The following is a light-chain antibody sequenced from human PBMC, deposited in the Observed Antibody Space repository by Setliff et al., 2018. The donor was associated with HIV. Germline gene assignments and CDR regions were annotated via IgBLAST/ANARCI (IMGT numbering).Light chain of an antibody. CDR3: CSYAGTYTYL. J-gene: IGLJ1*01. CDR2: YVT. CDR1: SSDIGAYNY. Sequence: QSVLTQPRSVSGSPGQSVTISCTGSSSDIGAYNYVSWYQQHPGKAPKLIIYYVTKRPSGVPDRFSGSKSGDTASLTISGLQSEDEADYYCCSYAGTYTYLFGTGTKVTVL. V-gene: IGLV2-11*01.